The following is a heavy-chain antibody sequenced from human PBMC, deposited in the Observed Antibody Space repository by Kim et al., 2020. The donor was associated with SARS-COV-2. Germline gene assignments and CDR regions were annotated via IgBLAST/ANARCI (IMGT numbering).Heavy chain of an antibody. D-gene: IGHD6-19*01. J-gene: IGHJ4*02. CDR2: T. V-gene: IGHV3-73*01. CDR3: YLSSGWFPIDY. Sequence: TAYAASVKGRFTISRDDSKNTAYLQMNSLKTEDTAVYYCYLSSGWFPIDYWGQGTLVTVSS.